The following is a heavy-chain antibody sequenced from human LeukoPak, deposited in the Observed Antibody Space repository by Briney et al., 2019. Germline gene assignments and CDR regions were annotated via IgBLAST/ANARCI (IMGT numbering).Heavy chain of an antibody. D-gene: IGHD3-10*01. Sequence: ASVKVSCKASGYTFTSYGISWVRRAPGQGLEWMGWISAYNGNTNYAQKLQGRVTMTTDTSTSTAYMELRSLRSDDTAVYYCARQDLWFGDLLPDYWGQGTLVTVSS. CDR1: GYTFTSYG. J-gene: IGHJ4*02. CDR2: ISAYNGNT. CDR3: ARQDLWFGDLLPDY. V-gene: IGHV1-18*01.